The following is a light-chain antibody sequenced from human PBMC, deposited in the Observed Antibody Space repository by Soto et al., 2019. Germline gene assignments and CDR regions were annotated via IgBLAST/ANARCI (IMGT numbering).Light chain of an antibody. J-gene: IGKJ4*01. V-gene: IGKV3-11*01. Sequence: IVLTQSPATLSLSPGERATLSCRASQTVDTYLAWYQQQPGQAPRLLISDASKRVTGIPDRFSGSGSGTDFTLTISSLEPEDFALYYCQQRSSWPLTFGGGTKVEIK. CDR2: DAS. CDR3: QQRSSWPLT. CDR1: QTVDTY.